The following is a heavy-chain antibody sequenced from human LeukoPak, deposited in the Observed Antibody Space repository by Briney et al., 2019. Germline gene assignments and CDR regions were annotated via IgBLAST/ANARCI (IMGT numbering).Heavy chain of an antibody. D-gene: IGHD2-2*02. Sequence: ASVKVSCKASGYTFTGYYMHWVRQAPGHGLEWMGWINPNSGGTNYAQKFQGRVTMTRDTSISTAYMELSRLRSDDTAVYYCARGGIVVVPAAIYFDYWGQGTLVTVSS. V-gene: IGHV1-2*02. CDR1: GYTFTGYY. CDR3: ARGGIVVVPAAIYFDY. CDR2: INPNSGGT. J-gene: IGHJ4*02.